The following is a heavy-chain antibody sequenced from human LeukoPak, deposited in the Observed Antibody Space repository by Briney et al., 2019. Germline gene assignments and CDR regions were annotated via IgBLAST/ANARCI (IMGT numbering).Heavy chain of an antibody. V-gene: IGHV3-74*01. CDR3: VPTDSSGLD. Sequence: PGGSLRLSCEASGFTFSHYWMHWVRQAPGKGPVWVSRTNTDGSSTNYVDSVKGRFTISRDNAKNTMYLQMNSLRAEDTAVYYCVPTDSSGLDWGQGTLVTVSS. CDR1: GFTFSHYW. D-gene: IGHD3-22*01. CDR2: TNTDGSST. J-gene: IGHJ4*02.